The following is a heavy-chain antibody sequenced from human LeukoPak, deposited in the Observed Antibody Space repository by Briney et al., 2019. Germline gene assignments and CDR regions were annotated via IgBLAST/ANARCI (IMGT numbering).Heavy chain of an antibody. V-gene: IGHV3-23*01. CDR2: MSSSGLTT. CDR1: GFTFSSYA. CDR3: ASHSSGWYDQIDY. J-gene: IGHJ4*02. Sequence: GGSLRLSCAASGFTFSSYAMTWVRQAPAKGLEWVSSMSSSGLTTYYADSVKGRFSISRDNSKNTLYLKMNSLRAEDTAVYYCASHSSGWYDQIDYWGQGTLVTVSS. D-gene: IGHD6-19*01.